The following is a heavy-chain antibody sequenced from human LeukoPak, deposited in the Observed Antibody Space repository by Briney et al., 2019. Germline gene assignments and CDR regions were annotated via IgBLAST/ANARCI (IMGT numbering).Heavy chain of an antibody. Sequence: GGSLRLSCAASGFTFISFGMHWVRQAPGKGLEWVALISCDGSNKYYADSVKGRFTISRDNSKNTLYLQMNSLRAEDAAVYYCAKDWDPGYYDSSGSYPDYWGQGTLVTVSS. V-gene: IGHV3-30*18. CDR3: AKDWDPGYYDSSGSYPDY. CDR2: ISCDGSNK. D-gene: IGHD3-22*01. CDR1: GFTFISFG. J-gene: IGHJ4*02.